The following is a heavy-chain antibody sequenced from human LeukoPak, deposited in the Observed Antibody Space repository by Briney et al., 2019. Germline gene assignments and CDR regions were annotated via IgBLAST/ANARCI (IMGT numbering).Heavy chain of an antibody. V-gene: IGHV3-30-3*01. CDR3: ARDSSTVRVSYGFDI. J-gene: IGHJ3*02. CDR1: GFTFSSYA. CDR2: ISNDGSNK. Sequence: QPGGSLRLSCAASGFTFSSYAMHWVRQAPGKGLEWVAVISNDGSNKYYADSVKGRFTISRDNSKNTLYLQMNSLRAEDTAVYYCARDSSTVRVSYGFDIWGQGTLVTVSS. D-gene: IGHD4-17*01.